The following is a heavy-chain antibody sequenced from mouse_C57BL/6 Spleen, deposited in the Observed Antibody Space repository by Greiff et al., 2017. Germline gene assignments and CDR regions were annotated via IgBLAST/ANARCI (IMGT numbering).Heavy chain of an antibody. J-gene: IGHJ2*01. CDR2: IDPETGGT. CDR3: TRSGDYGSSPYYFDY. Sequence: QVQLQQSGAELVRPGASVTLSCKASGYTFTDYEMHWVKQTPVHGLEWIGAIDPETGGTAYNQKFKGKAILTADKSSSTAYMELRSLTSEDSAVYYCTRSGDYGSSPYYFDYWGQGTTLTVSS. D-gene: IGHD1-1*01. CDR1: GYTFTDYE. V-gene: IGHV1-15*01.